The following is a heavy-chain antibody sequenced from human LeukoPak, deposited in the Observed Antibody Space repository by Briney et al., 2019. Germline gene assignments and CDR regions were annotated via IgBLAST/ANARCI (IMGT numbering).Heavy chain of an antibody. CDR2: INPYSGYI. V-gene: IGHV1-2*02. J-gene: IGHJ3*02. CDR1: GYTFTTYF. D-gene: IGHD2-15*01. Sequence: ASVKVSCKTSGYTFTTYFIHWVRQAPGQGLEWMGGINPYSGYIKYAQKFQGRVTMTRDTSISTAYLVLSRLMSDDTAVYYCARYWAEPAATDDAFDIWGQGTMVVVSS. CDR3: ARYWAEPAATDDAFDI.